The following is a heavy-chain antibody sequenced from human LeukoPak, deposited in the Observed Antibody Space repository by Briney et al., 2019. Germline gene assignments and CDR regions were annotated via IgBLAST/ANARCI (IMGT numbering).Heavy chain of an antibody. CDR3: AELGITMIGGV. J-gene: IGHJ6*04. D-gene: IGHD3-10*02. V-gene: IGHV3-23*01. CDR2: ISGSGGST. Sequence: GGSLRLSCAASGFTFSSYGMSWVRQAPGKGLEWVSAISGSGGSTYYADSVKGRFTISRDNAKNSLYLQMNTLRAEDTAVYYCAELGITMIGGVWGKGTTVTISS. CDR1: GFTFSSYG.